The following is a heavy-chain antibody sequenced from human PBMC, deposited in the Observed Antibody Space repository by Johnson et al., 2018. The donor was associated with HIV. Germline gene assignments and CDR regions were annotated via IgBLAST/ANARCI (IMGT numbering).Heavy chain of an antibody. CDR1: GFTFSSYG. Sequence: QVQLVESGGGLVQPGRSLRLSCAASGFTFSSYGMHWVRQAPGKGLEWVAFIRYDGSNQYYADSVQGRFTISRDNSTNTLNLQMNSLRAEDTAVYYCAKGMYNWNYGVRRGAIDAFDIWGQGTMVTVS. CDR3: AKGMYNWNYGVRRGAIDAFDI. CDR2: IRYDGSNQ. D-gene: IGHD1-7*01. V-gene: IGHV3-30*02. J-gene: IGHJ3*02.